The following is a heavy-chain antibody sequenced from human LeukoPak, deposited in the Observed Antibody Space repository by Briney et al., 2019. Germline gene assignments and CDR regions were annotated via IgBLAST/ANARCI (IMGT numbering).Heavy chain of an antibody. CDR3: ARDKEAAAGTGNWFDP. V-gene: IGHV4-39*07. Sequence: SETLSLTCTVSGGSISSSSYYWGWIRQPPGKGLEWIGSIHYSGSTYYNPSLKSRVTISVDTSKNQFSLKLSSVTAADTAVYYCARDKEAAAGTGNWFDPWGQGTLVTVSS. CDR2: IHYSGST. CDR1: GGSISSSSYY. D-gene: IGHD6-13*01. J-gene: IGHJ5*02.